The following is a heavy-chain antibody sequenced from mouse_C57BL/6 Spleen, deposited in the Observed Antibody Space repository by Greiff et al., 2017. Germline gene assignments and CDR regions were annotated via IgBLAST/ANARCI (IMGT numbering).Heavy chain of an antibody. D-gene: IGHD2-4*01. J-gene: IGHJ1*03. Sequence: EVQLQQSVAELVRPGASVKLSCTASGFNIKNTYMHWVKQTPEQGLEWIGRIEPANGNTKYAPKFKGKATITADTSSNTAYLQLSSLTSEDTAIYYCAHPSYEYDGHFDVWGTGTTVTVSS. CDR1: GFNIKNTY. CDR3: AHPSYEYDGHFDV. CDR2: IEPANGNT. V-gene: IGHV14-3*01.